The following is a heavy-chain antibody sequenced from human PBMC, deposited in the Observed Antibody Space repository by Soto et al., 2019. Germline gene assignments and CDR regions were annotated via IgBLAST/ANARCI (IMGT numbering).Heavy chain of an antibody. J-gene: IGHJ5*02. D-gene: IGHD5-18*01. CDR2: IYYSGSP. CDR3: ARTYSYGHFDP. V-gene: IGHV4-30-4*01. Sequence: PSETLSLTCTVSGGSISSGDYYWSWIRQPPGKGLEWIGYIYYSGSPYCNPSLKSRVTIAEDTSKNQFSLKLSSVTAADTAVYYCARTYSYGHFDPWGQGTLVTVSS. CDR1: GGSISSGDYY.